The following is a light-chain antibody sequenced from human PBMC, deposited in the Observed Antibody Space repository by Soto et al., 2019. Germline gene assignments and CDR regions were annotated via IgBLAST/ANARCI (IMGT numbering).Light chain of an antibody. V-gene: IGLV8-61*01. J-gene: IGLJ3*02. CDR1: SGPVFTSSY. Sequence: QAVVTQEPSFSVSPGGTVTLTCGLSSGPVFTSSYPNWYQQTPGQAPRTLIFNTNTRSSGVPDRFSGSILGDKAALTIMGAQADDDSYYYCLLYLGGGIWVFGGGTKLTVL. CDR2: NTN. CDR3: LLYLGGGIWV.